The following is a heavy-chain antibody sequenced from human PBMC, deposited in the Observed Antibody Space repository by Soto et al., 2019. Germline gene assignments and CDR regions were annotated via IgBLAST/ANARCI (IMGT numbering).Heavy chain of an antibody. Sequence: WVRQAPGKGLEWVAVISYDGSNKYYADSVNGRFTISRDNSKNTLYLQMNSLRAEDTAVYYCARDSGGIAVAVPWWYFDLWGRGTLVTVSS. J-gene: IGHJ2*01. V-gene: IGHV3-30-3*01. CDR3: ARDSGGIAVAVPWWYFDL. CDR2: ISYDGSNK. D-gene: IGHD6-19*01.